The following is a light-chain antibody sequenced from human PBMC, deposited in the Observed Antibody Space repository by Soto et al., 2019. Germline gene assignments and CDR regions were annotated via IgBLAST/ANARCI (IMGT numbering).Light chain of an antibody. Sequence: EIVLTQSPGTLSLSPGERATLSCRASQSVSSSYLAWYQQKPGQAPRLLIYGASSRVTGIPDRFSGSESGTDFTLTISRLEPEDFAVYYCQNYGSSSYTFGQGTKLEIK. CDR1: QSVSSSY. CDR3: QNYGSSSYT. V-gene: IGKV3-20*01. CDR2: GAS. J-gene: IGKJ2*01.